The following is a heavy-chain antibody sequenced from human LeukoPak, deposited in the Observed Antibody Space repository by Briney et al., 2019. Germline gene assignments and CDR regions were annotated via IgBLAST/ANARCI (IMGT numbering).Heavy chain of an antibody. CDR3: AKDHSAYDFWSGLPDYYYYGMDV. CDR2: ISGSGGST. Sequence: GGSLRLSCAASGFTFSSYAMSWVRQAPGKGLEWVSAISGSGGSTYYADSVKGRFTISRDNSKNTPYLQMNSLRAEDTAVYYCAKDHSAYDFWSGLPDYYYYGMDVWGQGTTVTVSS. V-gene: IGHV3-23*01. D-gene: IGHD3-3*01. CDR1: GFTFSSYA. J-gene: IGHJ6*02.